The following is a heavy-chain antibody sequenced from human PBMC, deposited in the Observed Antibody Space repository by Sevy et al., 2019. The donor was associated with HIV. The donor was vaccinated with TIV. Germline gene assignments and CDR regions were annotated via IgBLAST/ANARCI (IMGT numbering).Heavy chain of an antibody. V-gene: IGHV3-74*01. CDR3: VKDFGGPTDY. J-gene: IGHJ4*02. CDR2: MNEDGSVT. D-gene: IGHD3-16*01. CDR1: GFSITSYW. Sequence: GGSLRLSCAGSGFSITSYWMHWVRQAPGKGLVWVSRMNEDGSVTNHADSVRGRFTISRDIAKNTLYLQMNSPSVDDTAVYYCVKDFGGPTDYWGQGNVVTVSS.